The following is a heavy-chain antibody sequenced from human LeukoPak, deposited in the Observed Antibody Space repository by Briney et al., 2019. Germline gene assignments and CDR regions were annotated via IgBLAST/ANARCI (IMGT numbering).Heavy chain of an antibody. Sequence: GASVKVSCKTSGYTFSDYFIHWVRQAPGQGLEWMGIVNPISVDTTCAQRFQGRVSMTRDMSTTTVYMELSSLRSEDTAVYYCARGQGVASYYYYMDVWGKGTTVTVSS. CDR1: GYTFSDYF. CDR2: VNPISVDT. D-gene: IGHD3-3*01. V-gene: IGHV1-46*01. CDR3: ARGQGVASYYYYMDV. J-gene: IGHJ6*03.